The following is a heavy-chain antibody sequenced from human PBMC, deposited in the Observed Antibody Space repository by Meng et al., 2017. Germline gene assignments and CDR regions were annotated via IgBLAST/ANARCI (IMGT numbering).Heavy chain of an antibody. J-gene: IGHJ4*02. V-gene: IGHV1-2*06. D-gene: IGHD6-13*01. CDR1: GYTFPDYW. CDR3: ARDEDISAAGKLFGDY. Sequence: QGRLGQSGAEVKKPGASVKVSCKASGYTFPDYWLHWVRRAPGQGLEWMGRINPKSGDTHCAQRFQGRVTMTGDTSISTAYMELSGLRSDDTAMYYCARDEDISAAGKLFGDYWGQGTLVTVSS. CDR2: INPKSGDT.